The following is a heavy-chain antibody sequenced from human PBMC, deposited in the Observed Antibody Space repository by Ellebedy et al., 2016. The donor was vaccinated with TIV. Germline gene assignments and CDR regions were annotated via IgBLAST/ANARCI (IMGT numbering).Heavy chain of an antibody. V-gene: IGHV3-9*01. D-gene: IGHD3-3*01. CDR2: ITWNSDRV. J-gene: IGHJ4*02. CDR1: GFTFDDYA. CDR3: AKDLERGLEWSQSAFDY. Sequence: SLKISCAASGFTFDDYAVHWVRQVPGKGLEWVSGITWNSDRVAYADSVKGRFTISRDNAKKSLYLQMNSLRPADTALYYCAKDLERGLEWSQSAFDYWGQGTLVTVSS.